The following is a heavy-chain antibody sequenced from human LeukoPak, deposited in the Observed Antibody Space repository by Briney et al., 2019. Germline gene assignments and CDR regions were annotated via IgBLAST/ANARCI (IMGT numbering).Heavy chain of an antibody. CDR2: ISSSGSTI. CDR1: GFTFSSYE. D-gene: IGHD3-22*01. Sequence: PGRSLRLSCAASGFTFSSYEMNWVRQAPGKGLEWVSYISSSGSTIYYADSVKGRFTISRDNAKNSLYLQMNSLRAEDTAVYYCARVTYYYDSSSPGYMDVWGKGTTVTISS. V-gene: IGHV3-48*03. J-gene: IGHJ6*03. CDR3: ARVTYYYDSSSPGYMDV.